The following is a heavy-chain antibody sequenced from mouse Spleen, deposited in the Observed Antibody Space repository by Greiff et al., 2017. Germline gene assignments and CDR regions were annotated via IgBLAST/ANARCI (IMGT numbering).Heavy chain of an antibody. V-gene: IGHV1-55*01. D-gene: IGHD2-13*01. CDR3: ASEGDGGTWFAY. Sequence: QVQLQQPGAELVKPGASVKMSCKASGYTFTSYWITWVKQRPGQGLEWIGDIYPGSGSTNYNEKFKSKATLTVDTSSSTAYMQLSSLTSEDSAVYYCASEGDGGTWFAYWGQGTLVTVSA. CDR1: GYTFTSYW. J-gene: IGHJ3*01. CDR2: IYPGSGST.